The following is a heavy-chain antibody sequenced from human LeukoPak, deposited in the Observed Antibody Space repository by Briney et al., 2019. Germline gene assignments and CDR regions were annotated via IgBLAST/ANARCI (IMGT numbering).Heavy chain of an antibody. D-gene: IGHD3-22*01. Sequence: PGRSLRLSCAASGFTFSSYGIPWVRQAPGKVLEWVAVVWYDGSNKYYADSVRGRFTISRDNSKNTLYLQMNSLRAEDTAVYYCARSSYDSSGKLDYWGQGTLVTVSS. J-gene: IGHJ4*02. CDR1: GFTFSSYG. V-gene: IGHV3-33*01. CDR3: ARSSYDSSGKLDY. CDR2: VWYDGSNK.